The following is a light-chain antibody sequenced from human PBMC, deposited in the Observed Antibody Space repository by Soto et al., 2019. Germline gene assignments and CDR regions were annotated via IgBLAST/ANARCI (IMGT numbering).Light chain of an antibody. V-gene: IGLV2-8*01. CDR3: TSYTSSSLYV. Sequence: QSALTQPPSASGSPGQSVAISCTGTSSDIGGYNFVSWYQQHPGKAPKVLIYEVSKRASGVPDRFSGSKSGNTASLTVTGLQAEDEADYYCTSYTSSSLYVFGTGTKVTVL. J-gene: IGLJ1*01. CDR1: SSDIGGYNF. CDR2: EVS.